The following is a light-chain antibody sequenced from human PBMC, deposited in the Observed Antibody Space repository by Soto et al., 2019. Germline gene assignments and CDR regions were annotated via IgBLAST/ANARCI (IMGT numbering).Light chain of an antibody. CDR2: DAS. V-gene: IGKV3-11*01. Sequence: EIVLTRWRSSLWCCRLETASPPFRASQSVSSYLAWYQQKPGQAPRLLIYDASNRATGIPARFSGSGSGTDFTLTISSLETEDFAVYYCQQSSNWPTFGQGTKVDIK. CDR3: QQSSNWPT. CDR1: QSVSSY. J-gene: IGKJ1*01.